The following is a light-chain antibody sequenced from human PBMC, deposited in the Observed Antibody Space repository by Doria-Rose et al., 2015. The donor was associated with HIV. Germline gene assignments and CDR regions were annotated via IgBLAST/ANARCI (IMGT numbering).Light chain of an antibody. CDR2: DAS. CDR1: QRVKSSY. J-gene: IGKJ5*01. Sequence: TQSPGTLSLSPGERATLSCRASQRVKSSYLAWYQQKPGQAPRLLIYDASRATGIPDRFSGSESGTDFTLTISRLEPEDVAVYYCQQYGTSRGTFGQGTRLEIK. V-gene: IGKV3-20*01. CDR3: QQYGTSRGT.